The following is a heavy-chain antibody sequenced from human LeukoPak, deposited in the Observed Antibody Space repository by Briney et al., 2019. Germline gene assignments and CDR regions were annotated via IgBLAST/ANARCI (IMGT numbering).Heavy chain of an antibody. D-gene: IGHD6-13*01. Sequence: SETLSLTCTVSGGSISSGSYYWSWIRQPAGKGLEWIGRIYTSGSTNYNPSLKSRVTISVDTSKNQFSLKLSSVTAADTAVYYCAREGRHQIIAAQPYYYYYYMDVWGKGTTVTVSS. CDR2: IYTSGST. CDR1: GGSISSGSYY. J-gene: IGHJ6*03. CDR3: AREGRHQIIAAQPYYYYYYMDV. V-gene: IGHV4-61*02.